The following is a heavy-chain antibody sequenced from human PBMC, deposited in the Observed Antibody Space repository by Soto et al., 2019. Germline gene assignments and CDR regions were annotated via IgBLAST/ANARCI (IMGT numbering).Heavy chain of an antibody. CDR3: ARDPGGGCGYSYACGMDV. D-gene: IGHD5-18*01. Sequence: KLYGKSAGYTFSIYGSGRRRKGPGQGLGWMGWISRYNRNTHYVETVQDRVKMTTDTSTSTTYMQLRSLRSDDTAVYFCARDPGGGCGYSYACGMDVCGQGTTGTVSS. CDR2: ISRYNRNT. J-gene: IGHJ6*02. CDR1: GYTFSIYG. V-gene: IGHV1-18*01.